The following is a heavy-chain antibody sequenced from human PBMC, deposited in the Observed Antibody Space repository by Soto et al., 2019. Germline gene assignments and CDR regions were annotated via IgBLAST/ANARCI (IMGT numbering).Heavy chain of an antibody. CDR2: ISYDGSNK. CDR3: AKDLGRIAPEAHDY. J-gene: IGHJ4*02. Sequence: QVQLVESGGGVVQPGRSLRLSCAASGFTFSSYGMHWVRQAPGKGLEWVAVISYDGSNKYYADSVKGRFTISRDNSKNTLYLQMNSLRAEDTAVYYCAKDLGRIAPEAHDYWGQGTLVTVSS. CDR1: GFTFSSYG. V-gene: IGHV3-30*18. D-gene: IGHD6-13*01.